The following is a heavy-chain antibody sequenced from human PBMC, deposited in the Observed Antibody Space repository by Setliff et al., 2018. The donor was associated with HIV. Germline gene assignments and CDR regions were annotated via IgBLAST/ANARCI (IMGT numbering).Heavy chain of an antibody. D-gene: IGHD2-15*01. CDR3: ATLAPHGWQDYSDS. V-gene: IGHV4-59*03. CDR1: GGSISDFY. Sequence: PSETLSLTCDVSGGSISDFYWSWIRQPPGKGLEWIGYIHSSGSTIYSASLKSRVSISVDTSTSTVYMELSSLRSEDTAVYYCATLAPHGWQDYSDSWGQGTLVTVSS. J-gene: IGHJ4*02. CDR2: IHSSGST.